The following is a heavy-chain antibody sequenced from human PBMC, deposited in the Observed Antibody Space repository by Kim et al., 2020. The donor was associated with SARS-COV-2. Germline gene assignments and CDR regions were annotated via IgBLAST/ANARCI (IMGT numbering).Heavy chain of an antibody. Sequence: SSADAVKDRFTISRDTAKNTLYLQMNSLRAEDTAVYYCARGIAARRAHDVWGQGTTVTVSS. J-gene: IGHJ6*02. V-gene: IGHV3-74*01. CDR3: ARGIAARRAHDV. D-gene: IGHD6-6*01.